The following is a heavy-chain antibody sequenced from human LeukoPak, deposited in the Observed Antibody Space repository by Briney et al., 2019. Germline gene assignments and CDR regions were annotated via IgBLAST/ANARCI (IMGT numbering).Heavy chain of an antibody. J-gene: IGHJ5*02. CDR3: ARGVGSSWFAD. D-gene: IGHD6-13*01. V-gene: IGHV1-2*02. CDR1: GYTFIANY. CDR2: INPNSAAT. Sequence: ASVKVSCKASGYTFIANYIHWVRQAPGQGLEWMGWINPNSAATSYAQHFEGRVTMTRDTSMTTHYMELSRLTSDDTAVYYCARGVGSSWFADWGQGTLVTVSS.